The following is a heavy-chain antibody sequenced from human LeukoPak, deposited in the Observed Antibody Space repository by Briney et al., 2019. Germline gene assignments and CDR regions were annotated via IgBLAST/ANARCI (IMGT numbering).Heavy chain of an antibody. CDR1: GGSISSHY. CDR2: IYYSGST. Sequence: SETLSLTCTVSGGSISSHYWSWIRQPPGKGLEWIGYIYYSGSTNYNPSLKSRVTISVDTSKNQFSLKLSSVTAADTAVYYCARSGVYDSSGYYRNWFDPWGQGTLVTVSS. D-gene: IGHD3-22*01. V-gene: IGHV4-59*11. J-gene: IGHJ5*02. CDR3: ARSGVYDSSGYYRNWFDP.